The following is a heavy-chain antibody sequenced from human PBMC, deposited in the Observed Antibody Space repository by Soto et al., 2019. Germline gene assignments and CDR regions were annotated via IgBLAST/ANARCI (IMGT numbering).Heavy chain of an antibody. D-gene: IGHD6-25*01. CDR3: LSGHSPSST. CDR2: ISYDGSNK. CDR1: GFTFSSYA. J-gene: IGHJ5*02. V-gene: IGHV3-30-3*01. Sequence: GGSLRLACAASGFTFSSYAMHWVRQAPGKGLEWVAVISYDGSNKYYADSVKGRFTISRDNSKNTLYLQMNSLRAEDTAVYYCLSGHSPSSTWGQGTLVTVSS.